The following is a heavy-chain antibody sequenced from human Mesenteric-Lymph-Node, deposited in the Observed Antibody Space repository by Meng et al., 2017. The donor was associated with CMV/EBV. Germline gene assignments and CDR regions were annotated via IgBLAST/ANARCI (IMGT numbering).Heavy chain of an antibody. V-gene: IGHV3-30*02. J-gene: IGHJ6*02. D-gene: IGHD3-10*01. CDR1: GFTFSSFG. CDR3: ARDRPSMVRNLLRYHSMDV. Sequence: GESLKISCAASGFTFSSFGMHWVRQSPGKGLEWVASIDENNEYYADSVRGRFTISRDHSKNTVYLQMNSLRPEDTAVYYCARDRPSMVRNLLRYHSMDVWGQGTTVTVSS. CDR2: IDENNE.